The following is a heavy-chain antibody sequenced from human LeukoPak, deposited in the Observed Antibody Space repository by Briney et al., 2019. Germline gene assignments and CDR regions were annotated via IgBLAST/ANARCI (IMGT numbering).Heavy chain of an antibody. V-gene: IGHV3-7*01. CDR3: TSWGDTTAEYFQR. CDR2: INPDGRDT. CDR1: GFTFSSYW. J-gene: IGHJ1*01. Sequence: GGSQRLSCAASGFTFSSYWMNWVRQAPGKGLEWVAHINPDGRDTYYVDSVKGRFTISRDNAQNSMYLQMNSLRVEDTAVYYCTSWGDTTAEYFQRWGQGTLVTVSS. D-gene: IGHD2-21*02.